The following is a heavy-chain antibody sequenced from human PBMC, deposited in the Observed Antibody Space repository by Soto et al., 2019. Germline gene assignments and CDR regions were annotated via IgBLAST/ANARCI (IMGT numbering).Heavy chain of an antibody. CDR2: INPNSGGT. J-gene: IGHJ3*02. Sequence: ASVKVSCKASGYTFTGYYMHWVRQAPGQGLEWMGWINPNSGGTNYAQKFQGWVTMTRDTSISTAYMELSRLRSDDTAVYYCARDPRPGVSAFIGNIRVLAFDICRQGTMVTVSS. D-gene: IGHD2-2*01. CDR1: GYTFTGYY. V-gene: IGHV1-2*04. CDR3: ARDPRPGVSAFIGNIRVLAFDI.